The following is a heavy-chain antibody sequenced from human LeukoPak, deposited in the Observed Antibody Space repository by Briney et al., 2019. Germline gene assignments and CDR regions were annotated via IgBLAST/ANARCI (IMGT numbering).Heavy chain of an antibody. V-gene: IGHV1-2*02. CDR3: PRGGKYGCSGGSCYADS. Sequence: GASVKVSCKASGYTFTDYYLHWVRQAPAQGLEWMGCINSNSGRRHYIQDFQGRVTITLHTHFSTAYMAVSKLRANDTAVDDCPRGGKYGCSGGSCYADSWGQGTLVTVSS. CDR2: INSNSGRR. CDR1: GYTFTDYY. D-gene: IGHD2-15*01. J-gene: IGHJ5*01.